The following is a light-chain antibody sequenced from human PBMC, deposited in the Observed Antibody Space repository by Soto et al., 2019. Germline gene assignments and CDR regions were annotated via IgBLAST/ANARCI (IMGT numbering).Light chain of an antibody. J-gene: IGLJ1*01. CDR1: SSDVDGYNY. V-gene: IGLV2-14*01. Sequence: QSVLTQPASVSGSPGQSITISCTGTSSDVDGYNYVSWYQQHPGKAPKLMIYDVSSRPSGVSNRFSGSKSGNTASLTISGLQAEDEADYYCSSYTSSTTEVFGTGTKVTV. CDR3: SSYTSSTTEV. CDR2: DVS.